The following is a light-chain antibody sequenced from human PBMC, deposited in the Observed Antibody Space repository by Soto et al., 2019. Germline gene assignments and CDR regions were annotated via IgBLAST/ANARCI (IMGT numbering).Light chain of an antibody. CDR2: GAS. J-gene: IGKJ2*01. V-gene: IGKV3-15*01. CDR1: QSISSS. Sequence: EIVMTQSPATLSVSPGERAILSCRDSQSISSSLAWYQQKPGQAPRLLIYGASTRATGIPARFSGSGSGTEFTLTISSLQSEDFAVYYCQQYNNGPTYTFGQGTKLEIK. CDR3: QQYNNGPTYT.